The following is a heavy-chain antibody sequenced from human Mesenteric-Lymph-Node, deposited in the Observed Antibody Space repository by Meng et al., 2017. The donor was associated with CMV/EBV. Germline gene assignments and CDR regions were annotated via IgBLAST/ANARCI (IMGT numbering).Heavy chain of an antibody. Sequence: SVKVSCKASGGTFSSYAISWVRQAPGQGLEWMGGIIPIFGTANYAQKFQGRVTITTDESTSTAYMELSSPRSEDTAVYYCASFFAQLYGRPQDVWGQGTTVTVSS. CDR3: ASFFAQLYGRPQDV. V-gene: IGHV1-69*05. D-gene: IGHD2-2*01. J-gene: IGHJ6*02. CDR1: GGTFSSYA. CDR2: IIPIFGTA.